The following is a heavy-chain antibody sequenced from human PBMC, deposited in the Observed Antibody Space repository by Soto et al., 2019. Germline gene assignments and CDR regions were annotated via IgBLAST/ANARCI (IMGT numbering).Heavy chain of an antibody. CDR3: ARSIVVVTAIDY. CDR1: GYTLTSYA. J-gene: IGHJ4*02. V-gene: IGHV1-3*01. Sequence: GASVKVSCKASGYTLTSYAMHWVRQAPGQRLEWMGWINAGNGNTKYSQKFQGRVTITRDTSASTAYMELSSLRSEDTAVYYCARSIVVVTAIDYWGQGTLVTVSS. D-gene: IGHD2-21*02. CDR2: INAGNGNT.